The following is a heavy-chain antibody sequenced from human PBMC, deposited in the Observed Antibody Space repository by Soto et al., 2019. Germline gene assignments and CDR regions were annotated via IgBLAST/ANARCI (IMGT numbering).Heavy chain of an antibody. V-gene: IGHV4-30-2*01. J-gene: IGHJ6*02. CDR2: IYHSGST. CDR3: ARGGWYDSSGYYYPSGGMDV. CDR1: GGSISSGGYS. D-gene: IGHD3-22*01. Sequence: SETLSLTCAVSGGSISSGGYSWSWIRQPPGKGLEWIGYIYHSGSTYYNPSLKSRVTISVDRSKNQFSLKLSSVTAADTAVYYCARGGWYDSSGYYYPSGGMDVWGQGTTVTVSS.